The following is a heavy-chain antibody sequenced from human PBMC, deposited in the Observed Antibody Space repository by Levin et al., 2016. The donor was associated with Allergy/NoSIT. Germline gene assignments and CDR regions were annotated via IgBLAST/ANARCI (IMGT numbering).Heavy chain of an antibody. D-gene: IGHD3-22*01. Sequence: SETLSLTCTVSGGSISSGDYYWSWIRQPPGKGLEWIGYIYYSGSTYYNPSLKSRVTISVDTSKNQFSLKLSSVTAADTAVYYCARDSDSSVYWYFDLWGRGTLVTVSS. CDR3: ARDSDSSVYWYFDL. CDR1: GGSISSGDYY. V-gene: IGHV4-30-4*01. CDR2: IYYSGST. J-gene: IGHJ2*01.